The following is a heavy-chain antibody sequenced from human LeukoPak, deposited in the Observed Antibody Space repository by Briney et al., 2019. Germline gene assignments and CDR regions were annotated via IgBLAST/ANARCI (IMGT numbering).Heavy chain of an antibody. J-gene: IGHJ5*02. CDR1: GYTFTSYG. D-gene: IGHD2-2*01. CDR2: ISAYNGNT. Sequence: GASVTVSCTASGYTFTSYGISWVRQAPGQGLEWMGWISAYNGNTNYAQKLQGRVTMTTDTSTSTAYMELRSLKSDDTAVYYCARDLGVGGYCSSTSCSWFDPWGQGTLVTVS. V-gene: IGHV1-18*04. CDR3: ARDLGVGGYCSSTSCSWFDP.